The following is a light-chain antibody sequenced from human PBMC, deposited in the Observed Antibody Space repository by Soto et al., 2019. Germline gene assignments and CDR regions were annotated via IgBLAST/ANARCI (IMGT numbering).Light chain of an antibody. CDR1: QSVYINS. V-gene: IGKV3-20*01. J-gene: IGKJ3*01. Sequence: EIVLTQSPGTLSLSPGERATLSCRASQSVYINSLAWYQQKPGQPPRLLIYGASTRASAVPDRFNGSGSGADFALTITRLEPEDFAVYYCQQYGASPLTCGPGTRVD. CDR2: GAS. CDR3: QQYGASPLT.